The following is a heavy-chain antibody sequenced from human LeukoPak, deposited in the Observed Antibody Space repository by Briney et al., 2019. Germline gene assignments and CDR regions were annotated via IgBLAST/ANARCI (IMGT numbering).Heavy chain of an antibody. CDR3: ARGRPPNY. J-gene: IGHJ4*02. V-gene: IGHV4-34*01. CDR2: INHSGST. Sequence: SETLSLTCAVYGGSFSGYCWSWIRQPPGKGLEWIGEINHSGSTNYNPSLKSRVTISVDTSKNQFSLKLSSVTAADTAVYYCARGRPPNYWGQGTLVTVSS. CDR1: GGSFSGYC.